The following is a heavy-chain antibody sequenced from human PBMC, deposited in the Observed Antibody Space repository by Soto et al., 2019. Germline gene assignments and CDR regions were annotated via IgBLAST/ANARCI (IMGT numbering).Heavy chain of an antibody. V-gene: IGHV3-21*01. CDR3: ARPDRIFYYMDV. CDR2: ITSNNI. J-gene: IGHJ6*03. CDR1: GFTFSAYS. Sequence: EVQLVESGGGLVKPGGSLRLSCETSGFTFSAYSMNWVRQAPGRGLEFVSSITSNNIYYADSVRGRFTISRDNAKNSLYLQMTSLRDDDTAVYYCARPDRIFYYMDVWGKGTTVTVSS.